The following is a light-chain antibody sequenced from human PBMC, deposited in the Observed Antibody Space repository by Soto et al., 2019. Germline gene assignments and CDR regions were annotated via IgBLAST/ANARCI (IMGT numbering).Light chain of an antibody. CDR1: QSVLYSSNNKNY. CDR3: QQYYSTPLT. J-gene: IGKJ4*01. V-gene: IGKV4-1*01. CDR2: WAS. Sequence: DIVMTQSPDSLAVSLGERDTINCKSSQSVLYSSNNKNYLAWYQQKPGQPPKLLIYWASTRDSGVPDRFSGSGSGTDFTLTISSLQAEDVAVYYCQQYYSTPLTFGGGTKVEIK.